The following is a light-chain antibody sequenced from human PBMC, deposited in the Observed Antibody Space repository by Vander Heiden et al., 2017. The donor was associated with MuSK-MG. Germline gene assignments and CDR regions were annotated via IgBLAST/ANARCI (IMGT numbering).Light chain of an antibody. J-gene: IGLJ2*01. CDR2: QDS. V-gene: IGLV3-1*01. CDR1: KLGDKY. CDR3: QAWDSSTGV. Sequence: SYELTQPPSVSVSTGPTASITCSGDKLGDKYACWYQQKPGQSPVLVIYQDSKRPSGIPERFSGSNSGNTATLTISGTQAMDEADYYCQAWDSSTGVFGGGTKLTVL.